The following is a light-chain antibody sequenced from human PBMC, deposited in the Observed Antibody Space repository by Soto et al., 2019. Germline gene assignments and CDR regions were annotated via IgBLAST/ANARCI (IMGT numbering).Light chain of an antibody. CDR2: DAS. CDR3: QFRGIWPPWAT. V-gene: IGKV3-11*01. CDR1: QSINNY. J-gene: IGKJ4*01. Sequence: EIVLTQSPVTLSLSPGERATLSCRASQSINNYLAWYQQKPGQPPRLLIYDASNRATAIPVRFSGSGSGTDFTLTISSLEPEDSAVYYCQFRGIWPPWATFGGGTKVEIK.